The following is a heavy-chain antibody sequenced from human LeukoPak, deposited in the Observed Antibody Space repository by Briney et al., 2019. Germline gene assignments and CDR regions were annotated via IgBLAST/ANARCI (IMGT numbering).Heavy chain of an antibody. J-gene: IGHJ4*02. Sequence: GGSLRLSCAASGFTFSSYWMHWVRQAPGKGPVWVSRINNDGSGTTYADSVKGRFTISRDDAKNTLYLQMNSLRAEDTAVYYCARVILWSGYDWGQGTLVTVSS. CDR2: INNDGSGT. D-gene: IGHD3-3*01. CDR3: ARVILWSGYD. V-gene: IGHV3-74*01. CDR1: GFTFSSYW.